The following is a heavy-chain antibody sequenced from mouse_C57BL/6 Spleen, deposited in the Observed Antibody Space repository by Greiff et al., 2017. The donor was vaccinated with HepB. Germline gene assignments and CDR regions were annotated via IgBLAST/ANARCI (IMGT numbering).Heavy chain of an antibody. V-gene: IGHV1-26*01. CDR3: ARSVFAY. J-gene: IGHJ3*01. Sequence: VQLQQSGPELVKPGASVKISCKASGYTFTDYYMNWVKQSHGKSLEWIGDINPNNGGTSYNQKFKGKATLTVDKSSSTAYMELRSLTSEDSAVYYCARSVFAYWGQGTLVTVSA. CDR2: INPNNGGT. CDR1: GYTFTDYY.